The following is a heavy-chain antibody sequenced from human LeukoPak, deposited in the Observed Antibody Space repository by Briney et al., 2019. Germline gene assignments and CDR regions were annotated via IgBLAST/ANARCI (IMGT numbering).Heavy chain of an antibody. J-gene: IGHJ4*02. Sequence: VASVKVSCKASGYTFTGYLMHWVRQAPGQGLEWMGWIDPNSGGTNYAQKFQGRVTMTRDTSINTAFMELSRLRSDDSAVYYCASAAVYGDPTNPYFDYWGQGTLVTVSS. CDR2: IDPNSGGT. V-gene: IGHV1-2*02. D-gene: IGHD4-17*01. CDR1: GYTFTGYL. CDR3: ASAAVYGDPTNPYFDY.